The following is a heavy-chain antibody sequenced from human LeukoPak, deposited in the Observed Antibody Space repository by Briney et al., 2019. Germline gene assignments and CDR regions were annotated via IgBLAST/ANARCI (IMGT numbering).Heavy chain of an antibody. J-gene: IGHJ4*02. CDR3: ARAASGGGFDY. Sequence: PSETLSLTCTVSGGSVSSGSYYWSWIRQPPRKGLEWIGYIYYSGSTNYNPSLKSRVTISVDTSKNQFSLKLSSVTAADTAVYYCARAASGGGFDYWGQGTLVTVSS. CDR1: GGSVSSGSYY. D-gene: IGHD2-15*01. V-gene: IGHV4-61*01. CDR2: IYYSGST.